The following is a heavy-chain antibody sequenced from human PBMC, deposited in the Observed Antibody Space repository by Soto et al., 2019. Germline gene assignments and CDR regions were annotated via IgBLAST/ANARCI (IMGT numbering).Heavy chain of an antibody. D-gene: IGHD2-8*01. J-gene: IGHJ4*02. CDR2: IYSNGDT. CDR1: GFSVGSNY. V-gene: IGHV3-53*02. Sequence: VQLVETGGGLIQPGGSLRLSCAASGFSVGSNYMTWVRLSPGKGLEWVSLIYSNGDTDYADSVKGRFSISRDNFKNTLYLQMNNLRADDTAIYHCARKSDSSPVPEADGVWGRGTLVTVSS. CDR3: ARKSDSSPVPEADGV.